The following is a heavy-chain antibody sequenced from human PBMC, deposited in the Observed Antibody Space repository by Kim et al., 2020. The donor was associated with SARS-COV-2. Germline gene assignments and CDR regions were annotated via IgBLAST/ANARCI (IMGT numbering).Heavy chain of an antibody. CDR2: INPNSGGT. Sequence: ASVKVSCKASGYTFTGYYMHWVRQAPGQGLEWMGWINPNSGGTNYAQKFQGRVTMTRDTSISTAYMELSRLRSDDTAVYYCARAHSGYDSGLVDYWGQGTLVTVSS. CDR1: GYTFTGYY. CDR3: ARAHSGYDSGLVDY. D-gene: IGHD5-12*01. V-gene: IGHV1-2*02. J-gene: IGHJ4*02.